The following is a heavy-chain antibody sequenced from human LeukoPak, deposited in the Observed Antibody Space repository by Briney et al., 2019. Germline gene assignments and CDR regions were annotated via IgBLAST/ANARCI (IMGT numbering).Heavy chain of an antibody. D-gene: IGHD5-18*01. J-gene: IGHJ4*02. Sequence: GGSLRLSCSASGFTFSSYAMHWVRQAPGKGLEYVSAIGSNGDGTYSADSVKGRFTISRDNSKNTLYLQMSSLRAEDTAVYYRVIFKGYNYGDDYWGQGTLVTVSS. CDR2: IGSNGDGT. V-gene: IGHV3-64D*06. CDR3: VIFKGYNYGDDY. CDR1: GFTFSSYA.